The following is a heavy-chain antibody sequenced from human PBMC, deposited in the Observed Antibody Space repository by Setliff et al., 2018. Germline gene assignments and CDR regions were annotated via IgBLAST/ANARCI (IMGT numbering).Heavy chain of an antibody. V-gene: IGHV7-4-1*02. D-gene: IGHD4-4*01. J-gene: IGHJ6*03. CDR2: INTNTGNP. Sequence: ASVKVSCKASGYTFSSYAMGWMRQAPGQRLEWMGWINTNTGNPSYAQDFTGRLVFSLDTSVCTAYLQISSLKAEDSAVYYCARASRFGTTVWKGDYYMDVWGKGTTVTVSS. CDR1: GYTFSSYA. CDR3: ARASRFGTTVWKGDYYMDV.